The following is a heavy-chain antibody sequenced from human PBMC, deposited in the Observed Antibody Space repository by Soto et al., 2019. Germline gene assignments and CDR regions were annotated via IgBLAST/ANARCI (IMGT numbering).Heavy chain of an antibody. CDR1: GGSISSSNW. Sequence: PSETLSLTCAVSGGSISSSNWWSWVRQPPGKGLEWIGEIYHSGSTNYNPSLKSRVTISVDKSKNQFSLKLSSVTAADTAVYYCARDRFGDYPTNYYYYGMDVWGQGTTVTVSS. D-gene: IGHD4-17*01. J-gene: IGHJ6*02. CDR3: ARDRFGDYPTNYYYYGMDV. CDR2: IYHSGST. V-gene: IGHV4-4*02.